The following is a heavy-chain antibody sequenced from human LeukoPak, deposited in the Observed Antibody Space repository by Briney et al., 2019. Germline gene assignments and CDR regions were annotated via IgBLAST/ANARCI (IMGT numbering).Heavy chain of an antibody. V-gene: IGHV4-4*02. D-gene: IGHD3-10*01. Sequence: PLGTLSLTCAVSGGSISSSNWWSWVRQPPGKGLEWIGEIYHSGSTNYNPSLKSRVTISVDKSKNQFSLKLSSVTAADTAVYYCARVPYYGSGSYYLDYWGQGTLVTVSS. CDR3: ARVPYYGSGSYYLDY. CDR2: IYHSGST. J-gene: IGHJ4*02. CDR1: GGSISSSNW.